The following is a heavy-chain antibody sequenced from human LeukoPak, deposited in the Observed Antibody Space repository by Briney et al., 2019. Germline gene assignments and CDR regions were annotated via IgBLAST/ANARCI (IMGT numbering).Heavy chain of an antibody. V-gene: IGHV3-33*01. CDR2: VWNDGSNR. CDR1: GFGFSAYN. D-gene: IGHD2-8*01. J-gene: IGHJ4*02. CDR3: ARSDVYRLALDF. Sequence: PGGSLRLSCAASGFGFSAYNIHWVRQAPSEGLEWLAIVWNDGSNRYYADSVEGRFTVSRDNSKNTAYLQLNSLGPEDTAMYYCARSDVYRLALDFWGQGTLVSVSS.